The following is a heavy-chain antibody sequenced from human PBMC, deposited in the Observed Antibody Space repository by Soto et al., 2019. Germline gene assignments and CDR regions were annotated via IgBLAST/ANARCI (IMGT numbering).Heavy chain of an antibody. V-gene: IGHV3-74*03. D-gene: IGHD4-17*01. J-gene: IGHJ3*02. Sequence: PGGSLRLSCAASGFTLSDYWMHWVRQVQGKGLLWVSRITGSGGSTKYADSVKGRFTISRDNSKNTLYLQMDSLRADDTAVYYCATDPNGDYIGAFDNWGQGTMVTVS. CDR1: GFTLSDYW. CDR2: ITGSGGST. CDR3: ATDPNGDYIGAFDN.